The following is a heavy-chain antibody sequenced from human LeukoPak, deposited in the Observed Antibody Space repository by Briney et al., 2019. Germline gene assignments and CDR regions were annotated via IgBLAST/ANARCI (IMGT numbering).Heavy chain of an antibody. D-gene: IGHD3-9*01. CDR3: ARGLRYFDWLLSPFDY. Sequence: PSETLSLTCTVSGGSISSYYWSWIRQPPGKGLEWIGYIYYSGSTNYNPSLKSRVTISVDTSKNQFSLKLSSVTAADTAVYYCARGLRYFDWLLSPFDYWGQGTLVTVSS. J-gene: IGHJ4*02. CDR2: IYYSGST. V-gene: IGHV4-59*12. CDR1: GGSISSYY.